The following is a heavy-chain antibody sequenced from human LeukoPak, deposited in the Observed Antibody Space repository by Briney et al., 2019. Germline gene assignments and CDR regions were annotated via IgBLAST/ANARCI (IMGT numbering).Heavy chain of an antibody. D-gene: IGHD3-10*01. CDR1: GFTFSSYW. CDR3: ARGGFGEPSPREDYYYYMDV. J-gene: IGHJ6*03. CDR2: IKQDGSEK. Sequence: GGSLRLSCAASGFTFSSYWMSWVRQAPGKGLEWVANIKQDGSEKYYVDSVKGRFTISRDNAKNSLYLQMNSLRAEDTALYYCARGGFGEPSPREDYYYYMDVWGKGTTVTVSS. V-gene: IGHV3-7*03.